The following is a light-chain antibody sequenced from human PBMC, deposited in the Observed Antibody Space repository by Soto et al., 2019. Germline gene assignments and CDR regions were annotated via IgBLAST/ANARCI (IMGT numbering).Light chain of an antibody. CDR1: SSYVGSDNL. CDR2: EVN. J-gene: IGLJ2*01. V-gene: IGLV2-23*02. CDR3: SSARSYIHVV. Sequence: QSALTQPASVSGSPGQSITISCTGTSSYVGSDNLVSWFQQHPGKAPKLMIYEVNKRPSGVSNRFSGSKSGNTASLTISGLQAEDEADYDFSSARSYIHVVFGGGTKLTVL.